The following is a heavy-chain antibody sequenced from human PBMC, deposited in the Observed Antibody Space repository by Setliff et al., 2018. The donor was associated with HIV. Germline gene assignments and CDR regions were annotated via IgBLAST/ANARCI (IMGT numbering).Heavy chain of an antibody. J-gene: IGHJ4*02. Sequence: SETLSLTCTVSAASIRSHYWSWIRQSPGKGLEWIGNFYYTGSTDYNPSFKSRVTISLDTARNQFSLELTSLIAADTAVYYCARLAIPAATTDYWGQGTLVTVSS. CDR3: ARLAIPAATTDY. CDR1: AASIRSHY. CDR2: FYYTGST. D-gene: IGHD2-2*01. V-gene: IGHV4-59*08.